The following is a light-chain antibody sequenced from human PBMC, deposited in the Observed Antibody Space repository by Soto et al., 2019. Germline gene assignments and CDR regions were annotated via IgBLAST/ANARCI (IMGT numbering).Light chain of an antibody. CDR1: DILSSGF. Sequence: EIVLTQSPGILSLSPGEGARLSCRANDILSSGFLAWYQQRRGQAPRLLIYGASTRATGIPDRFSGGGSETDFILTISRVEPEDFAMYYCQHYENSPITFGPGTRLEIK. V-gene: IGKV3-20*01. CDR3: QHYENSPIT. J-gene: IGKJ5*01. CDR2: GAS.